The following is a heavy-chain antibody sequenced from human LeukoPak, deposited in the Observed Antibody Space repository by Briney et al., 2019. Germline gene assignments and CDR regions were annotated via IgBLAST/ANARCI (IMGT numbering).Heavy chain of an antibody. D-gene: IGHD3-10*01. CDR1: GYTFTSYD. J-gene: IGHJ3*02. Sequence: ASVKVSCKASGYTFTSYDINWVRQATGQGLEWMGRMNPNSGNTGYAQKFQGRVTMTRNTSISTAYMELSSLRSEDTAVYYCARVDGSGSYYNGAFDIWGQGTMVTVSS. CDR3: ARVDGSGSYYNGAFDI. V-gene: IGHV1-8*01. CDR2: MNPNSGNT.